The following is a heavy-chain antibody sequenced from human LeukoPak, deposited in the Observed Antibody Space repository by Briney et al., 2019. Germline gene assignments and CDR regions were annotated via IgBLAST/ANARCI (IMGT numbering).Heavy chain of an antibody. J-gene: IGHJ6*02. CDR2: ISGDGGST. Sequence: GGSLRLSCAASGFTFDDYAMHWVRQASGKGLEWVSLISGDGGSTYYADSVKGRFTISRDNSKNSLYLQMNSLRTEDTALYYCAKDLGGSSSWYRYYGMDVWGQGTTVTVSS. CDR1: GFTFDDYA. CDR3: AKDLGGSSSWYRYYGMDV. D-gene: IGHD6-13*01. V-gene: IGHV3-43*02.